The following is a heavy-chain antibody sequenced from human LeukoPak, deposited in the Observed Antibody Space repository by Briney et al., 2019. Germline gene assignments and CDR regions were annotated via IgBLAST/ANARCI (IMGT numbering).Heavy chain of an antibody. J-gene: IGHJ2*01. D-gene: IGHD6-19*01. V-gene: IGHV3-9*03. CDR3: AKDHILRSAVAGTGYFDL. CDR2: ISWNSGSI. Sequence: PGRSLRLSCAASGFTFDDYAMHWVRQAPGKGLEWVSGISWNSGSIGYADSVKGRFTISRDNAKNSLYLQMNSLRAEDMALYYCAKDHILRSAVAGTGYFDLWGRGTLVTVSS. CDR1: GFTFDDYA.